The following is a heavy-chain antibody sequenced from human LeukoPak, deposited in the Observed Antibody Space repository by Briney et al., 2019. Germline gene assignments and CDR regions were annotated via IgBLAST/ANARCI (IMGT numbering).Heavy chain of an antibody. CDR1: GFTFSSYD. V-gene: IGHV3-7*01. J-gene: IGHJ4*02. CDR2: IKHDGGEE. D-gene: IGHD5-12*01. Sequence: PGGSLRLSCAASGFTFSSYDLHWVRQAPGKGLEWVANIKHDGGEEDYADSVKGRFTMSRENAKNSLYLQMNSLRAEDTAVYYCARWDRVGGGPYYFDYWGQGTLVTVSS. CDR3: ARWDRVGGGPYYFDY.